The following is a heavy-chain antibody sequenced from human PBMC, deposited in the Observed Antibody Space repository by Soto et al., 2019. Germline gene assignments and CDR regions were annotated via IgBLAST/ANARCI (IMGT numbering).Heavy chain of an antibody. CDR2: INAGNGNT. CDR3: ARAPSWWYFDL. CDR1: GYTFTSYA. J-gene: IGHJ2*01. V-gene: IGHV1-3*05. Sequence: QVQLVQSGAEEKQPGASVKVSCKASGYTFTSYAMHWVRQAPGQRLEWMGWINAGNGNTKYSQKFQGRVTITRDTAASTAYMELSSLRSEDTAVYYCARAPSWWYFDLWGRGTLVTVSS.